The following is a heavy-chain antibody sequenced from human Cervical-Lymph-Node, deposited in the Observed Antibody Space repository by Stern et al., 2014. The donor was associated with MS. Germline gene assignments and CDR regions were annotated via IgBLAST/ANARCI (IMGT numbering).Heavy chain of an antibody. CDR3: AKHACTGAACPFDL. CDR1: GDSISSYTHY. D-gene: IGHD2-8*02. CDR2: VYYSGAT. J-gene: IGHJ4*02. Sequence: QVQLVESGPGLVKPSETLSLTCAVSGDSISSYTHYWAWIRQPPGKGLEWIGSVYYSGATYYNPSLKSPVTIPVDTSKNHFSLGLNSVTAADTAVYYCAKHACTGAACPFDLWGQGTLVTVSS. V-gene: IGHV4-39*01.